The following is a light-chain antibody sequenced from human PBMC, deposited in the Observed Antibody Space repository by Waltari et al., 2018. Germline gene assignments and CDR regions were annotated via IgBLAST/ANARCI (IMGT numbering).Light chain of an antibody. J-gene: IGLJ2*01. CDR3: SSQSSNNVVL. CDR2: DVS. Sequence: QSALPPPASVSGSPGPSVTIFCTGTSDVVGGYNSVSWYQEHPGQAPRVIIYDVSDRPSGVSDRFSGSKSGNTASLTISGLQAEDEADYYCSSQSSNNVVLFGGGTKLTVL. V-gene: IGLV2-14*01. CDR1: SDVVGGYNS.